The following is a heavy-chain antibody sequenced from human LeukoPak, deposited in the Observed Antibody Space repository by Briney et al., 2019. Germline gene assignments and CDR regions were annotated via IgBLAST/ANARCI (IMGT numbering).Heavy chain of an antibody. Sequence: GSLRLSCAASGFTVSSTYMSWVRQPPGKGLEWIGSFYYSGNTYYIPSLKSRVSISLDTSKNQISLRLTSVTAADTAVYYCATYSSSRKVYFFDFWGQGTLVTVSS. CDR2: FYYSGNT. CDR3: ATYSSSRKVYFFDF. V-gene: IGHV4-39*07. CDR1: GFTVSSTY. D-gene: IGHD6-13*01. J-gene: IGHJ4*02.